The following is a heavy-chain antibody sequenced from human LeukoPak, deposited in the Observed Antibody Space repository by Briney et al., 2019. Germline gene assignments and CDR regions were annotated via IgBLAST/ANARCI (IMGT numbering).Heavy chain of an antibody. D-gene: IGHD1-26*01. CDR3: ARGFGGATTSFDY. Sequence: PSETLSLICTVSGASISSYYWSWIRQPPGKGLEWIGDIYYSGSIRYNPSLKSRVTISIDTSRNQFSLKLSSVTAADTAVYYCARGFGGATTSFDYWGQGTLVTVSS. CDR2: IYYSGSI. CDR1: GASISSYY. J-gene: IGHJ4*02. V-gene: IGHV4-59*01.